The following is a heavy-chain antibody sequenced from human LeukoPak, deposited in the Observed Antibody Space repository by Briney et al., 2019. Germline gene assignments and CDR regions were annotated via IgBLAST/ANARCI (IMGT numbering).Heavy chain of an antibody. V-gene: IGHV4-4*02. J-gene: IGHJ4*02. Sequence: SGTLSLTCAVSRGSISSGNWWSWVRQPPGKGLEWIGEIYHSGRTNCNPSLKSRVTISVDKSKNQFSLRLTSVTAADTAVYYCARQDSSGWLFDHWGQGTLVTVSS. CDR3: ARQDSSGWLFDH. D-gene: IGHD6-19*01. CDR1: RGSISSGNW. CDR2: IYHSGRT.